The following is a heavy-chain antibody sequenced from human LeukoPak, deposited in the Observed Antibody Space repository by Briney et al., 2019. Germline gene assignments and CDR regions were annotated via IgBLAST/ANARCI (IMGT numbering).Heavy chain of an antibody. J-gene: IGHJ5*02. D-gene: IGHD2-8*01. CDR3: VRSVFS. V-gene: IGHV3-66*01. Sequence: GGSLRLSCAASGFTVNNEYMYWVRTVQGRGLECVSLIYADGRTFYTDSVRGRFTISRDNSRNTVDLQMNRLRAEDTAVYFCVRSVFSWGQGTRVTVSS. CDR2: IYADGRT. CDR1: GFTVNNEY.